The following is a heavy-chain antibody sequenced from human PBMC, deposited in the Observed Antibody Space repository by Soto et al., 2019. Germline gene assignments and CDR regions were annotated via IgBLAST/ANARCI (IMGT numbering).Heavy chain of an antibody. D-gene: IGHD3-10*01. V-gene: IGHV3-23*01. J-gene: IGHJ4*02. CDR3: ARADVVRMVHSTALDF. CDR1: GFTFGDYT. Sequence: VLLLESGGGWFRPRGSLRLSCAASGFTFGDYTMTWVRQAPGKGLEWVSTISGPSSSTYYADSVKGRFTVSRDNSNDTLDLHMNSRRAEDTAVYYCARADVVRMVHSTALDFWGQGTLVTVSS. CDR2: ISGPSSST.